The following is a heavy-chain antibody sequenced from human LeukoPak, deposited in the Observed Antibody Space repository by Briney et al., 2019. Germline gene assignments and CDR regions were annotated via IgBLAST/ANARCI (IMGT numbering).Heavy chain of an antibody. V-gene: IGHV3-23*01. Sequence: GGSLRLSCAGSGFTFNTYAMSWVRQAPGKGLGWVSAISGSGGSTYYADSVKGRFTISRDNSKDTLYLQMNSLRAEDTVVYYCAKPVGAPYGMDVWGQGTTVTVSS. CDR3: AKPVGAPYGMDV. J-gene: IGHJ6*02. D-gene: IGHD1-26*01. CDR1: GFTFNTYA. CDR2: ISGSGGST.